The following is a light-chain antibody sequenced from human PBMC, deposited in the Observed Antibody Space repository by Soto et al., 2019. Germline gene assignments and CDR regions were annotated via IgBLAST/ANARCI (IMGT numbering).Light chain of an antibody. Sequence: QSALTQPPSASGSPGQSVTISCTGTSSDVGGYNYVSWYQQHPGKAPKLMIYEVSKRPSGVPDRFSGSKSGNTASLTVSGLQAEDEADYYCSSYVNYNTFVVFGGGTQLTVL. CDR1: SSDVGGYNY. J-gene: IGLJ2*01. CDR2: EVS. CDR3: SSYVNYNTFVV. V-gene: IGLV2-8*01.